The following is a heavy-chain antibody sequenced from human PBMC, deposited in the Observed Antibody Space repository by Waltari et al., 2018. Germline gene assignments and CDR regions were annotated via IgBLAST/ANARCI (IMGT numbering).Heavy chain of an antibody. CDR1: GGSFSGYY. D-gene: IGHD3-10*01. V-gene: IGHV3-9*01. Sequence: VQLQQWGAGLLKPSETLSLTCAVYGGSFSGYYWSWIRQPPGKGLEWVSGISWNSGSIGYADSVKGRFTISRDNAKNSLYLQMNSLRAEDTALYYCAKVARAPGANDAFDIWGQGTMVTVSS. CDR2: ISWNSGSI. J-gene: IGHJ3*02. CDR3: AKVARAPGANDAFDI.